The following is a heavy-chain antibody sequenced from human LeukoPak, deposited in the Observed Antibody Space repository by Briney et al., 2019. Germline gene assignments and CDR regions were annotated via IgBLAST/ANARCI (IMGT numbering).Heavy chain of an antibody. Sequence: GGSLRLSCAASGFTFSNAWMSWVRQAPGKGLECVSSIVGSGGDTYYADSVKGRFTISRDNSKNTVYLHVNSLRAADTAVYYCAKTDHASSHFDLFDYWGQGTLVTVSS. CDR2: IVGSGGDT. CDR3: AKTDHASSHFDLFDY. V-gene: IGHV3-23*01. D-gene: IGHD6-6*01. CDR1: GFTFSNAW. J-gene: IGHJ4*02.